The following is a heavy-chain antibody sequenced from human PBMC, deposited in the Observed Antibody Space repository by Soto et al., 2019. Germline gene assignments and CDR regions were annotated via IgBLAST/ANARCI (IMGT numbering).Heavy chain of an antibody. CDR1: GFTFSSYG. Sequence: TGGSLRLSCAASGFTFSSYGMHWVRQAPGKGLEWVAVIWYDGSNKYYADSVKGRFTISRDNSKNTLYLQMNSLRAEDTAVYYCDRDVFPSTVPSFYYYYYGMDVWGQGTTVTVSS. CDR2: IWYDGSNK. J-gene: IGHJ6*02. CDR3: DRDVFPSTVPSFYYYYYGMDV. D-gene: IGHD4-17*01. V-gene: IGHV3-33*01.